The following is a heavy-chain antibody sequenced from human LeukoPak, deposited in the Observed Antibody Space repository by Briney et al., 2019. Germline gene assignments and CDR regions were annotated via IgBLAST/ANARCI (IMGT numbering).Heavy chain of an antibody. Sequence: GGSLRLSCAASGFTLSSYAMSWVRQAPGKGLEWVSLISWDGGSTYYADSVKGRFTISRDNSKNSLYLQMNSLRTEDTALYYCAKDNSVAGAEYFQHWGQGTLVTVSS. CDR3: AKDNSVAGAEYFQH. CDR2: ISWDGGST. V-gene: IGHV3-43*01. CDR1: GFTLSSYA. D-gene: IGHD6-19*01. J-gene: IGHJ1*01.